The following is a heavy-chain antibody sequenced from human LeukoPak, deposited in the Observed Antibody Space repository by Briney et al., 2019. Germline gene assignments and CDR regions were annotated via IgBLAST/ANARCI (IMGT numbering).Heavy chain of an antibody. CDR2: IWYDGSNK. CDR1: GFTFSSYG. V-gene: IGHV3-33*06. D-gene: IGHD6-19*01. J-gene: IGHJ4*02. Sequence: GGSLRLSCAASGFTFSSYGMHWVRQAPGKGLEWVAVIWYDGSNKYYADSVKGRFTISRDNSKNTLYLQMDSLRAEDTSVYNCAKSGNIAVVIDYWGQGTLVTVSS. CDR3: AKSGNIAVVIDY.